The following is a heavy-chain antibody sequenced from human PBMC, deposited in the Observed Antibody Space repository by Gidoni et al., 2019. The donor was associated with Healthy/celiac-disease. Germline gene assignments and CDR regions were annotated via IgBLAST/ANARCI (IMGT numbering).Heavy chain of an antibody. V-gene: IGHV1-69*09. Sequence: QVQLVQSGAEVKKPGSSVTVSCKASGGTFSSYAISWVRQAPGQGLEWMGRIIPILGIANSAQKCQGRVTITADKSTSTAYMELSSLRSEDTAVYYCAREAVTTVTTGGWFDPWGQGTLVTVSS. CDR3: AREAVTTVTTGGWFDP. D-gene: IGHD4-17*01. CDR1: GGTFSSYA. J-gene: IGHJ5*02. CDR2: IIPILGIA.